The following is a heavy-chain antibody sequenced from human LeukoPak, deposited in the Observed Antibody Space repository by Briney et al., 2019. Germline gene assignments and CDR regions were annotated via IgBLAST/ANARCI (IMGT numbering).Heavy chain of an antibody. Sequence: KPSETLSLTCTVSGGSISSYYWSWIRQPPGKGLEWIGYIYYSGSTNYNPSLKSRVTISVDTSKNQFSLKLSSVTAADTAVYYCARYYYYYYGMDVWGQGTTVTVSS. CDR1: GGSISSYY. J-gene: IGHJ6*02. CDR2: IYYSGST. V-gene: IGHV4-59*08. CDR3: ARYYYYYYGMDV.